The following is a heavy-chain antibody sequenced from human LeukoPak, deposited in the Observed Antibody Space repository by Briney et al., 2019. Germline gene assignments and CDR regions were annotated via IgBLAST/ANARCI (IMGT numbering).Heavy chain of an antibody. CDR2: INPSSGGT. CDR1: GYTFTGYH. Sequence: ASVKVSCKASGYTFTGYHMHWVRQAPGQGLQWMGWINPSSGGTNYAQTSQGRVTMTRDTSISTGYMELSSLRSDDTAVYYCARGRSSWYGTNNWFDPWGQGTLVTVSS. CDR3: ARGRSSWYGTNNWFDP. J-gene: IGHJ5*02. V-gene: IGHV1-2*02. D-gene: IGHD6-13*01.